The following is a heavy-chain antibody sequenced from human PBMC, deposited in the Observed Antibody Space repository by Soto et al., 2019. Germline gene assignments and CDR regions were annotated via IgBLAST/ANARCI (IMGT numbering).Heavy chain of an antibody. CDR2: INPNFGSA. V-gene: IGHV1-2*02. D-gene: IGHD6-19*01. CDR1: GYTFTGYY. J-gene: IGHJ4*02. CDR3: ARATGQWLVPPLFDY. Sequence: GASVKVSCKASGYTFTGYYMHWVRQAPGQGLEWMGWINPNFGSANYAQKLQGRVTMTRDTSTSTAYMELRSLRSDDTAVYYCARATGQWLVPPLFDYWGQGTLVTVSS.